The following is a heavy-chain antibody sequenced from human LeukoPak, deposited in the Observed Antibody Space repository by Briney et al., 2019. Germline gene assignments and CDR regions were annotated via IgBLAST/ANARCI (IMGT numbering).Heavy chain of an antibody. CDR3: AREGSLAFDP. J-gene: IGHJ5*02. V-gene: IGHV1-18*01. Sequence: ASVKVSCKASGYTFASYGISWVRQAPGQGLEWMGWIRVYNGNTNYAQNFQGRVTMTTDTSTSTAYMELRSLRSDDTAVYYCAREGSLAFDPWGQGTLVTVSS. CDR2: IRVYNGNT. CDR1: GYTFASYG.